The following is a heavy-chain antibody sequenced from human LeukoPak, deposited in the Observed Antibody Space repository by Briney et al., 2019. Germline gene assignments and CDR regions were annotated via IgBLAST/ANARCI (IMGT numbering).Heavy chain of an antibody. V-gene: IGHV3-21*06. CDR2: ISSSSSYI. CDR1: GFTFSDHA. J-gene: IGHJ4*02. Sequence: GDSLRLSCRGSGFTFSDHAMAWVRQAPGKGLEWVSSISSSSSYIYYADSVKGRFTISRDNAKNSLYVQMDSLRAEDTAVYYCARGDSSGYVCDYWGQGTLVTVSS. CDR3: ARGDSSGYVCDY. D-gene: IGHD3-22*01.